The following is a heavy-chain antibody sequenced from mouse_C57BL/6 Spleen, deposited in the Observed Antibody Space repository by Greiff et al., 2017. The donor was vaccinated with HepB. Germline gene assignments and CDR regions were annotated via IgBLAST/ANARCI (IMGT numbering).Heavy chain of an antibody. D-gene: IGHD2-3*01. V-gene: IGHV1-64*01. CDR2: IHPNSGST. Sequence: QVQLQQPGAELVKPGASVKLSCKASGYTFTSYWMHWVKQRPGQGLEWIGMIHPNSGSTNYNEKFKSKATLTVDKSSSTAYMQLSSLTSEDSAVYYCARDDGYYIYAMDYWGQVTSVTGSS. CDR3: ARDDGYYIYAMDY. J-gene: IGHJ4*01. CDR1: GYTFTSYW.